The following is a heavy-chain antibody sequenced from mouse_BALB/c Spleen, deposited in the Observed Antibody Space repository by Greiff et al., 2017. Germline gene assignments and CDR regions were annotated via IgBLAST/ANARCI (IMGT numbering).Heavy chain of an antibody. J-gene: IGHJ4*01. CDR2: IYPYNGGT. D-gene: IGHD2-1*01. V-gene: IGHV1S29*02. CDR3: ARSREIYYGNYDAMDY. Sequence: VQLKQSGPELVKPGASVKISCKASGYTFTDYNMHWVKQSHGKSLEWIGYIYPYNGGTGYNQKFKSKATLTVDNSSSTAYMELRSLTSEDSAVYYCARSREIYYGNYDAMDYWGQGTSVTVSS. CDR1: GYTFTDYN.